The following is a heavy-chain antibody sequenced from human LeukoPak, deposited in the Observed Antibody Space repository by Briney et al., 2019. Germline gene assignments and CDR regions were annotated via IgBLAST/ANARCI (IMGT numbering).Heavy chain of an antibody. CDR1: GFTVSSNY. J-gene: IGHJ6*02. CDR3: ARDATYYYGSGRYGMDV. D-gene: IGHD3-10*01. Sequence: GGSLRLSCAASGFTVSSNYMSWVRQGPGKGLEWVSVIYSGGSTYYADSVKGRFTISRDNSKNTLYLQMNSLRAEDTAVYYCARDATYYYGSGRYGMDVWGQGTTVTVSS. CDR2: IYSGGST. V-gene: IGHV3-66*01.